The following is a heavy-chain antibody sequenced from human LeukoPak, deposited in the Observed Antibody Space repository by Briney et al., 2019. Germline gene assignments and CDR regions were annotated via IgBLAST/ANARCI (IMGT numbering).Heavy chain of an antibody. CDR2: ISGSGGST. J-gene: IGHJ4*02. V-gene: IGHV3-23*01. Sequence: GGSLRLSCAASGFTFSSYSMNWVRQAPGKGLEWVSAISGSGGSTYYADSVKGRFTISRDNSKNTLYLQMNSLRAEDTAVYYCAKAYVWGTYFDYWGQGTLVTVSS. D-gene: IGHD3-16*01. CDR1: GFTFSSYS. CDR3: AKAYVWGTYFDY.